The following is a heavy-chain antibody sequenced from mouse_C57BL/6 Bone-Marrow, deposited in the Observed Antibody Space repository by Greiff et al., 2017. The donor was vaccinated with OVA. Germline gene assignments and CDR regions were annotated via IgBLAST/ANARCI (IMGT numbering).Heavy chain of an antibody. CDR2: IYPGGGYT. V-gene: IGHV1-63*01. CDR1: GYTFTNYW. Sequence: QVQLQQSGAELVRPGTSVKMSCKASGYTFTNYWIGWAKQRPGHGLEWIGDIYPGGGYTNYNEKFKGKATLTADKSTSTAYMQFSSLTSEDSAIYYCARCGYYFYYFDYWGQGTTLTVSS. CDR3: ARCGYYFYYFDY. D-gene: IGHD2-3*01. J-gene: IGHJ2*01.